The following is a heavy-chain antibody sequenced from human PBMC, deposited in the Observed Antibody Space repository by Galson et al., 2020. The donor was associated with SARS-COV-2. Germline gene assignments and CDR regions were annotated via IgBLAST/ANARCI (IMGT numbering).Heavy chain of an antibody. V-gene: IGHV3-74*01. D-gene: IGHD3-22*01. CDR1: GFTFSNSR. Sequence: GGSLRLSCVGSGFTFSNSRMYWVRQAPGKGLVWVARISRDGSRTNYADSVKGRFTISRDNARNTLYLQMNTLSADDTAVYYCARYYYDSSGFSFDYWGQGALVTVSS. J-gene: IGHJ4*02. CDR2: ISRDGSRT. CDR3: ARYYYDSSGFSFDY.